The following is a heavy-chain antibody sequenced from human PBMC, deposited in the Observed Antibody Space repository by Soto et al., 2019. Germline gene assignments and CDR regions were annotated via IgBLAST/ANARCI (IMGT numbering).Heavy chain of an antibody. Sequence: QLQLQESGPGLVKPSETLSLACTVSGGSISSRGYYWGWIRQPPGKGLEWIGTIYYSGSTYYNPSLKSRVTISVDTSKNQFSPKLSSVTAADTAVYYRATSNWFDPWGQGILVTVSS. J-gene: IGHJ5*02. CDR3: ATSNWFDP. V-gene: IGHV4-39*01. CDR1: GGSISSRGYY. CDR2: IYYSGST.